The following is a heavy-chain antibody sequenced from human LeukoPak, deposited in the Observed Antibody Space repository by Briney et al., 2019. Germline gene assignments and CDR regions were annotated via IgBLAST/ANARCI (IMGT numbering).Heavy chain of an antibody. CDR1: GGSFSGYY. J-gene: IGHJ4*02. CDR3: ERGDLRLEV. D-gene: IGHD3/OR15-3a*01. Sequence: SETLSLTCAVYGGSFSGYYWSWIRQPPGKGLEWIGEINHSGSTNYNPSLKSRVTISVDTSKNQFSLKLSSVTAADTAVYYCERGDLRLEVWGQGTLVTVSS. V-gene: IGHV4-34*01. CDR2: INHSGST.